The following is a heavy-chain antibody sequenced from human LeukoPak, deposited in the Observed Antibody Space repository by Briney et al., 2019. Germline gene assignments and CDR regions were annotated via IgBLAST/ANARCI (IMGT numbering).Heavy chain of an antibody. CDR3: AKARAGDITAAFNY. Sequence: GGSLRLSCAASGFIFSSDAMNWVRLAPGKGLEWVSSVSGNGGSTFYADSVKGRFAISRDNSKNILYLQMNSLRAEDTAIYYCAKARAGDITAAFNYWGQGTLVTVSS. J-gene: IGHJ4*02. V-gene: IGHV3-23*01. CDR2: VSGNGGST. D-gene: IGHD6-13*01. CDR1: GFIFSSDA.